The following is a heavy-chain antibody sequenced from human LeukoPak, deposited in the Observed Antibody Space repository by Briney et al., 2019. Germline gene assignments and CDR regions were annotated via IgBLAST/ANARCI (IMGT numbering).Heavy chain of an antibody. CDR1: GFTFSSYV. CDR3: ARRSVTTFDY. J-gene: IGHJ4*02. Sequence: GGSLRLSCAASGFTFSSYVMSWFRQPPGKGLDWVSLISGNDGSPYYADSVKGRFTISRDNSKNTLYLQMSSLRADDTAVYYCARRSVTTFDYWGQGTLVTVSS. D-gene: IGHD4-17*01. V-gene: IGHV3-23*01. CDR2: ISGNDGSP.